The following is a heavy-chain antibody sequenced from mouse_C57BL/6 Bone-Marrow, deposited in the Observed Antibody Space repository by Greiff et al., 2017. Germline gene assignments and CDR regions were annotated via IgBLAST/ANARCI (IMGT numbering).Heavy chain of an antibody. V-gene: IGHV1-80*01. Sequence: VQLEESGAELVKPGASVKISCKASGYAFSSYWMNWVKQRPGQGLEWIGQIYPGDGDTNYNEKFKGKATLTVDKSSSTAYMQLSSLTSEDSAVYFCARGELPCNYALAYWGQGTSVTVSS. CDR2: IYPGDGDT. CDR1: GYAFSSYW. CDR3: ARGELPCNYALAY. J-gene: IGHJ4*01.